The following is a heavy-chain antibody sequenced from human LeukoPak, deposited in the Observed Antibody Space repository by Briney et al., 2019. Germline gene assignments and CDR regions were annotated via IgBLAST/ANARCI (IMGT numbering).Heavy chain of an antibody. CDR2: SYYSKNT. V-gene: IGHV4-39*01. CDR1: GGSISSSSAY. Sequence: SETLSLTCTVSGGSISSSSAYWGWIRPPQGKGLEWIRNSYYSKNTYYNPSLQSRVPISADTSKNQCSLTLGSVSATDTALYYCVSPRGFSYGYFDYWGQGTLVTVSS. D-gene: IGHD5-18*01. J-gene: IGHJ4*02. CDR3: VSPRGFSYGYFDY.